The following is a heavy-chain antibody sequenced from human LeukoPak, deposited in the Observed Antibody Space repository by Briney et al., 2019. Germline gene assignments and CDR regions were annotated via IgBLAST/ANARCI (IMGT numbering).Heavy chain of an antibody. J-gene: IGHJ6*03. CDR2: INPNSGGT. CDR3: ARPYSPARWGLAAADYYYMDV. CDR1: GYTFTDYY. D-gene: IGHD6-13*01. Sequence: ASVKVSCKASGYTFTDYYMHWVRQAPGQGLEWMGWINPNSGGTNYAQTFQGRVTMTRDTSISTAYMELSRLASDDTAVYYCARPYSPARWGLAAADYYYMDVWGKGTTVTVSS. V-gene: IGHV1-2*02.